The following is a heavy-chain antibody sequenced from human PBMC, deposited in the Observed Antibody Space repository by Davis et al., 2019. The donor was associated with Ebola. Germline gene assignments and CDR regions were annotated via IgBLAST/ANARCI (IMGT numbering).Heavy chain of an antibody. V-gene: IGHV4-34*01. Sequence: MPSETLSLTCAVYGGSFSGYYWGWIRQPPGKGLEWIGEINHSGSTNYNPSLKSRVTISVDTSKNQFSLKLNSVTAADTAVFYCARSNYGAGSYDSWGQGALVTVSS. CDR1: GGSFSGYY. D-gene: IGHD3-10*01. CDR3: ARSNYGAGSYDS. J-gene: IGHJ5*01. CDR2: INHSGST.